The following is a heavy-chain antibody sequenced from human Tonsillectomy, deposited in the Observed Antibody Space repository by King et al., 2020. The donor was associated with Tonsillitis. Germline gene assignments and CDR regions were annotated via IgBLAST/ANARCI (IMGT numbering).Heavy chain of an antibody. J-gene: IGHJ4*02. V-gene: IGHV3-48*01. Sequence: VQLVESGGGLVQPGGSLRLSCVVSGFSFSPYSVNWVRQAPGKGLGWLSYISGSGSPISYADSVKGRFTISRDNAKNSLFLQMNSLRAEDTAVYYCARDLNWAFDYWGQGILVTVSS. CDR1: GFSFSPYS. CDR2: ISGSGSPI. D-gene: IGHD7-27*01. CDR3: ARDLNWAFDY.